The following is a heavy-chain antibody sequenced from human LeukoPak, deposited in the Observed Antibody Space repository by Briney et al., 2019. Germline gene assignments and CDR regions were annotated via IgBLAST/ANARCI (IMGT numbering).Heavy chain of an antibody. V-gene: IGHV4-59*08. J-gene: IGHJ4*02. CDR1: GGSISSYY. D-gene: IGHD3-10*01. CDR3: AGLTPYWSGSYFDY. CDR2: IYYSGST. Sequence: SETLSLTCTVSGGSISSYYWSWIRQPPGKGLEWVGYIYYSGSTNYNPSLKSRVTTSVDTSKNQFSLKLSSVTAADTAVYYCAGLTPYWSGSYFDYWGQGTLVTVSS.